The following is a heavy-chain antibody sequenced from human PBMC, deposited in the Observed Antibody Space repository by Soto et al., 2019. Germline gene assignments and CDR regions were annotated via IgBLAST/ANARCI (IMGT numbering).Heavy chain of an antibody. D-gene: IGHD2-21*01. Sequence: GGSLRLSCTASGFDFSGSEMNWFRQAPGKGLEWVAYITGSGGAMFHADSLKGRFSISRDNSKNSLFLEMNNLTADDAGVYYCAKVAPFILGSPFWGQGTLVTVSS. CDR1: GFDFSGSE. V-gene: IGHV3-48*03. CDR3: AKVAPFILGSPF. J-gene: IGHJ4*02. CDR2: ITGSGGAM.